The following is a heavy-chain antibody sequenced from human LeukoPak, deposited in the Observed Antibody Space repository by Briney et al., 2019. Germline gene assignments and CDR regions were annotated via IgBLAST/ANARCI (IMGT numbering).Heavy chain of an antibody. D-gene: IGHD3-3*01. Sequence: GGSLRLSCAASGFTFSKYWMHWVRHATGKGMVWVSRIDSDGSKTKYADSVKGRFTISRDNAKNTLYLQVNSLRADDTAVYYCAGDPYSGAYYGDHWGQGTLVTVSS. V-gene: IGHV3-74*01. CDR1: GFTFSKYW. CDR2: IDSDGSKT. J-gene: IGHJ4*02. CDR3: AGDPYSGAYYGDH.